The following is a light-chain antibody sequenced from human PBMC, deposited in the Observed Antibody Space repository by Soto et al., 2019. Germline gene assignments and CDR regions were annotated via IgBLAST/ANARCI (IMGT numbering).Light chain of an antibody. Sequence: VLTQSPGTLSLSPGESATLSCRASQTVSITYLTWYQQKPGQAPRLLIFGASKRATGIPARFSGSGSGTDFTLTISSLQSEDFAVYYCQQYGSSPPWTFGQGTKVDIK. J-gene: IGKJ1*01. V-gene: IGKV3-20*01. CDR2: GAS. CDR3: QQYGSSPPWT. CDR1: QTVSITY.